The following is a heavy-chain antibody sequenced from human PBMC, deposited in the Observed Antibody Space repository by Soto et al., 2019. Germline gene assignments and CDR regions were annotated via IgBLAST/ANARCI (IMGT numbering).Heavy chain of an antibody. Sequence: ASVKVSCKASGYTFTSYGISWVRQAPGQGLEWMGWISAYNGNTNYAQKLQGRVTMTTDTSTSTAYMELRSLRSDDTAVYYCARDGYSSSSGESGWFDPWGQGTLVTVSS. J-gene: IGHJ5*02. CDR3: ARDGYSSSSGESGWFDP. V-gene: IGHV1-18*01. D-gene: IGHD6-6*01. CDR2: ISAYNGNT. CDR1: GYTFTSYG.